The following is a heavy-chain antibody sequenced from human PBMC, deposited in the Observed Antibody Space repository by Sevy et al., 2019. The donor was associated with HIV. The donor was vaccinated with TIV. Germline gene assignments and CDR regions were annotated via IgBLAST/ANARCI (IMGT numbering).Heavy chain of an antibody. CDR2: ISVSGGST. V-gene: IGHV3-23*01. J-gene: IGHJ4*02. CDR3: AKGRLYYLDY. CDR1: GFTFSSYA. Sequence: GGSLRLSCAASGFTFSSYAMSWVRQAPGKGLEWVSAISVSGGSTYYSDSVKGRFTISRDNSKNTLYLQMNSLRAEDTAVYYCAKGRLYYLDYWGQGTLVTVSS.